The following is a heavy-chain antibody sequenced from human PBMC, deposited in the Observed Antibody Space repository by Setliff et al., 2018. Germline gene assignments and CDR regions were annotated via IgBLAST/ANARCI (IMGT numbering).Heavy chain of an antibody. J-gene: IGHJ4*02. V-gene: IGHV3-7*01. Sequence: GGSLRLSCTASGFSFSNCWVSRVRQAPGKGLEWLASINPHASEKYYVDSVKGRFTISRDNAKNSLSLQMNSLRTEDTAVYYCFGAGTCSYWGQGTLVTVSS. CDR2: INPHASEK. D-gene: IGHD3-10*01. CDR3: FGAGTCSY. CDR1: GFSFSNCW.